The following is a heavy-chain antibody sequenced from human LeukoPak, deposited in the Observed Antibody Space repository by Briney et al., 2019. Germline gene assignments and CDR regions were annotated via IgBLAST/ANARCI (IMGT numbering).Heavy chain of an antibody. V-gene: IGHV3-33*01. D-gene: IGHD3-22*01. Sequence: GRSLRLSCAASGFTFSSYGMHWVRQAPGKGLEWVAVIWYDGSNKYYADSVKGRFTISRDNSKNTLYLQMNSLRAEDTAVYYCARDGLGYYSSGYYKEDGFDIWGQGTMVTVSS. CDR1: GFTFSSYG. CDR2: IWYDGSNK. CDR3: ARDGLGYYSSGYYKEDGFDI. J-gene: IGHJ3*02.